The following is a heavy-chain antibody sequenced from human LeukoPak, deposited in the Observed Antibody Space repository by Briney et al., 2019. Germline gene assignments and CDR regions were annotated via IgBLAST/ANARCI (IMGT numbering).Heavy chain of an antibody. D-gene: IGHD3-10*01. CDR3: ARANYSGSGSHYNPSFFDY. Sequence: ASVKVSCKASGYSFTSYYMHWVRQAPGQGLEXXXXXXXXXXRTNYAQKFQGRVDMTRETSTSTVYMELSSLRSEDTAVYYCARANYSGSGSHYNPSFFDYWGQGTLVTVSS. J-gene: IGHJ4*02. CDR2: XXXXXXRT. V-gene: IGHV1-46*01. CDR1: GYSFTSYY.